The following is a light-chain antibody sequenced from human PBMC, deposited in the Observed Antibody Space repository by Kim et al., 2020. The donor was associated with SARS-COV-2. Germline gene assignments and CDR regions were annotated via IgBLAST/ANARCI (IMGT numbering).Light chain of an antibody. CDR1: QSISTN. CDR3: QQYNNWST. J-gene: IGKJ4*01. CDR2: GAS. Sequence: TLMTQSPATLSVSPGERATLSCRASQSISTNLAWYQQKPGQAPRLLIYGASTRATGVPARFSGSGSGTEFTLTVSSLQSEDFAVYYWQQYNNWSTFGGGTKVEIK. V-gene: IGKV3-15*01.